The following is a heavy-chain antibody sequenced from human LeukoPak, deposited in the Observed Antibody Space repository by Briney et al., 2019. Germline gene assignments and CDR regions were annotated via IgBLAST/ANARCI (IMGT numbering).Heavy chain of an antibody. CDR3: ASWPVGWYGEDS. D-gene: IGHD6-19*01. J-gene: IGHJ4*02. CDR2: IYGGGST. Sequence: GGSLGLSCTASGFTFSTYSINWVRQAPGKGLEWVSVIYGGGSTYYADSVKGRFTISRDTPKNTLYLQMNSLRVEDMAVYYCASWPVGWYGEDSWGQGTLVTVSS. V-gene: IGHV3-53*01. CDR1: GFTFSTYS.